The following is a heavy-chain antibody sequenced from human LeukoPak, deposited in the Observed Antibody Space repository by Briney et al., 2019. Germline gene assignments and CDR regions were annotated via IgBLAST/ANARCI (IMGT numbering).Heavy chain of an antibody. CDR1: EFTFSSYA. D-gene: IGHD2-21*02. J-gene: IGHJ3*02. CDR2: ISGNSGNK. CDR3: AKDLVGTGAFDI. Sequence: GGSLRLSCVGSEFTFSSYAMGWVRQAPGKGLEWVSVISGNSGNKYYADFVKGRFTISRDNSKNTLYLQMNSLRAEDTAVYYCAKDLVGTGAFDIWGQGTMVTVSS. V-gene: IGHV3-23*01.